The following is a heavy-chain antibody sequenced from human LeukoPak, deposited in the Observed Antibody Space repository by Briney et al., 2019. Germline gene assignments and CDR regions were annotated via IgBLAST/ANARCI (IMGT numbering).Heavy chain of an antibody. D-gene: IGHD3-22*01. J-gene: IGHJ4*02. CDR3: ASGPPYWHYDSSGYYYHFDY. CDR1: GYTFTSYY. CDR2: INPSGGST. V-gene: IGHV1-46*01. Sequence: ASVKVSCKASGYTFTSYYMHWVRQAPGQGLEWMGIINPSGGSTSYAQKFQGRVTITADESTSTAYMELSSLRSEDTAVYYCASGPPYWHYDSSGYYYHFDYWGQGTLVTVSS.